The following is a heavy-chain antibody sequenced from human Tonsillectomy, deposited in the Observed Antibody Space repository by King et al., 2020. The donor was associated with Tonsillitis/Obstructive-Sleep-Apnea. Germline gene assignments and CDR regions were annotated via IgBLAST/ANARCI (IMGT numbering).Heavy chain of an antibody. V-gene: IGHV2-5*02. J-gene: IGHJ5*02. CDR3: AQSRGIAAAVHWFDP. CDR2: IYWDDDK. CDR1: GFSLSSSGVG. Sequence: ITLKESGPTLVKPTQTLTLTCAFSGFSLSSSGVGVGWIRQPPGKALEWLALIYWDDDKRYSPSLKSRLTITKDASKNQMVLTMTNMDPVDKATYYCAQSRGIAAAVHWFDPWGQGTLVTVSS. D-gene: IGHD6-13*01.